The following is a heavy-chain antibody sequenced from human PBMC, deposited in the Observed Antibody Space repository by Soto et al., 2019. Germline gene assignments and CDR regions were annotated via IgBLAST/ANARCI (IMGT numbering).Heavy chain of an antibody. J-gene: IGHJ1*01. Sequence: PGGSLRLSCTASEFILKTYNLNLVRQAPGKGLEWVSYINIVGDSIYYADSVKGRFTIFRDNPKNSMYLLMNSLRVEDSAVYFCARDDFDNSGYGWGQGTLVTVSS. D-gene: IGHD3-22*01. CDR1: EFILKTYN. CDR3: ARDDFDNSGYG. CDR2: INIVGDSI. V-gene: IGHV3-48*01.